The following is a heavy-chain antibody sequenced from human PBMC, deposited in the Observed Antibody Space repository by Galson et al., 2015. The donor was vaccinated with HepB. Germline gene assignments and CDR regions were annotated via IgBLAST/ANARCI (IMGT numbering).Heavy chain of an antibody. Sequence: SLRLSCAASGFTFSSYWMHWVRQAPGKGLVWVSRINSDGSSTSYADSVKGRFTISRDNAKNTLYLQMNSLRAEDTAVYYCARAAIKYYYDSSGYYSIYYGMDVWGQGTTVTVSS. CDR2: INSDGSST. V-gene: IGHV3-74*01. J-gene: IGHJ6*02. CDR3: ARAAIKYYYDSSGYYSIYYGMDV. D-gene: IGHD3-22*01. CDR1: GFTFSSYW.